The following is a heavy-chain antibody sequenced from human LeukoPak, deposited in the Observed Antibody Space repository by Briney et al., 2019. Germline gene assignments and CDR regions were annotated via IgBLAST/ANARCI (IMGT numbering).Heavy chain of an antibody. CDR2: IYYSGST. V-gene: IGHV4-39*01. D-gene: IGHD2-2*01. Sequence: PSETLSLACTVSVGSISSSSYDWGWIRQRPGKGLEWSGSIYYSGSTYYNPSLKSRVTISVDTSKNQFSLKLSSVTAADTAVYYCASSTGCSSTSCFRPYNWFDPWGQGTLVTVSS. J-gene: IGHJ5*02. CDR1: VGSISSSSYD. CDR3: ASSTGCSSTSCFRPYNWFDP.